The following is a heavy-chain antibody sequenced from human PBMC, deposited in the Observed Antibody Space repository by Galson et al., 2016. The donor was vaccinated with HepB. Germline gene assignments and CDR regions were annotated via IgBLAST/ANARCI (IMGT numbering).Heavy chain of an antibody. CDR2: IWCDGSNK. V-gene: IGHV3-33*06. Sequence: SLRLSCAASGFSFSTYGMHWVRQAPGKGLEWVAAIWCDGSNKYHADSVKGRFTISRDNSKNTVYLYMSDLSAGDTAVYYCGKHGGFDYWGQGARVTVSS. CDR1: GFSFSTYG. D-gene: IGHD3-16*01. CDR3: GKHGGFDY. J-gene: IGHJ4*02.